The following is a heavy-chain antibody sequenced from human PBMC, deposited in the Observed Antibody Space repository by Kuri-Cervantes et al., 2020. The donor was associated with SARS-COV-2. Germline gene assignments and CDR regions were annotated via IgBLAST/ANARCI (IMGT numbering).Heavy chain of an antibody. CDR2: ISSSSSYI. Sequence: GESLKISFAASGFTFSSYSMNWVRQAPGKGLEWVSSISSSSSYIYYADSVKGRFTISRDNAKNSLYLQMNSLRAEDTAVYYCASELLWFGECWGQGTLVTVSS. CDR3: ASELLWFGEC. D-gene: IGHD3-10*01. CDR1: GFTFSSYS. V-gene: IGHV3-21*01. J-gene: IGHJ4*02.